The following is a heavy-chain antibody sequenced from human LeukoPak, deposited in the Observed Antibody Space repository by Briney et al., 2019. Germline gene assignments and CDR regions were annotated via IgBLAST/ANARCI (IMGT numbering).Heavy chain of an antibody. V-gene: IGHV4-61*02. CDR3: ATEVAGY. CDR1: GGSISSGSYY. J-gene: IGHJ4*02. Sequence: SETLSLTCTVSGGSISSGSYYWSWIRQPAGKGLEWIGRIYTSGSTNYNPSLKSRVTISVGTSKNQFSLKLSSVTAADTAVYYCATEVAGYWGQGTLVTVSS. CDR2: IYTSGST. D-gene: IGHD1-1*01.